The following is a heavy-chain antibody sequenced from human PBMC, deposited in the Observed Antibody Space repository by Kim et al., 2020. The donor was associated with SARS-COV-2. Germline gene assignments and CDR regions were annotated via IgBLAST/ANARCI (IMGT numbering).Heavy chain of an antibody. D-gene: IGHD6-19*01. V-gene: IGHV3-72*01. CDR1: GFTFSDHY. CDR2: TRNKANSYIT. CDR3: ARDLRSRGPVLYGMDL. J-gene: IGHJ6*02. Sequence: GGSLRLSCAASGFTFSDHYMDWVRQAPGKGLEWVGRTRNKANSYITDYAASVKGRFIISRDDSKNSLYLQMNSLKTEDTAVYYCARDLRSRGPVLYGMDLWGQGTTVTVSS.